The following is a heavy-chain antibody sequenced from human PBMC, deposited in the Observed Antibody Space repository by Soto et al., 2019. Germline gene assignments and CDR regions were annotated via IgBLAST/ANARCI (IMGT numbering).Heavy chain of an antibody. V-gene: IGHV3-30-3*01. CDR3: ARERRDSSGYRNYYYYGMDV. CDR2: ISYDGSNK. D-gene: IGHD3-22*01. Sequence: QVQLVESGGGVVQPGRSLRLSCAASGFTFSSYAMHWVRQAPGKGLEWVAVISYDGSNKYYADSVKGRFTISRDNSKKTRYLHMKRLRAEDTAVYYCARERRDSSGYRNYYYYGMDVWGQGTTVTVSS. J-gene: IGHJ6*02. CDR1: GFTFSSYA.